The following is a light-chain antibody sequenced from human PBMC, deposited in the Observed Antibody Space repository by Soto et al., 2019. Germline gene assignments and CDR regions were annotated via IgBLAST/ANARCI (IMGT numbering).Light chain of an antibody. CDR2: DAS. V-gene: IGKV1-33*01. Sequence: DTQTTQSPSSLSASVGDRVTITCQASQNINNYLNWYQQKPGRAPKLLIYDASNLEAGVPSRFRGSGSGTDFTFTIIRLQPEDIATYYCQQYENLPTFGQGTRLEIK. CDR3: QQYENLPT. J-gene: IGKJ5*01. CDR1: QNINNY.